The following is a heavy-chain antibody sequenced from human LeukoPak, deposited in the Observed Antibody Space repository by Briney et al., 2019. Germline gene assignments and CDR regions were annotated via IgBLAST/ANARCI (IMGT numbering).Heavy chain of an antibody. CDR1: GYTFTDYY. Sequence: ASVKVSCKASGYTFTDYYMHWVRQAPGQGLEWMGWINPNSGDTNYAQKFQGRVTMTRDTSISTAYMELYSLRSDDTAVYHCARVFRGNGWHFDYWGQGTLVTVSS. CDR2: INPNSGDT. CDR3: ARVFRGNGWHFDY. V-gene: IGHV1-2*02. J-gene: IGHJ4*02. D-gene: IGHD4-23*01.